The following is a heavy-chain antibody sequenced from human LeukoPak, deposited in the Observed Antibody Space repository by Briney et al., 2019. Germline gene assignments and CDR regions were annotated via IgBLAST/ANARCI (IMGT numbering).Heavy chain of an antibody. CDR2: INHSGST. J-gene: IGHJ4*02. D-gene: IGHD6-13*01. CDR1: GGSFSGYY. Sequence: SETLSLTCAVYGGSFSGYYWSWIRQPPGKGLEWIGEINHSGSTNYNPSLKSRVTISVDTSKNQFSLKLSSVTAAGTAVYYCASGMSSWYFDYWGQGTLVTVSS. V-gene: IGHV4-34*01. CDR3: ASGMSSWYFDY.